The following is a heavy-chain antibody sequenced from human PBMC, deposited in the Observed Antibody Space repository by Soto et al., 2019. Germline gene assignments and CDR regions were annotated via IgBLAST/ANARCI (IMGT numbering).Heavy chain of an antibody. Sequence: EVQLMESGGGLVQPGGSLRLSCASSGFTLSMSAVNWVRQAPGKGLEWVSYISDSGDRTYYADSVKGRFTISRDRSKNTVYLQMDSLRAEDTAVYYCAKDRGIIVKAGDAFDVWGQGTKVTVPS. CDR3: AKDRGIIVKAGDAFDV. J-gene: IGHJ3*01. V-gene: IGHV3-23*01. CDR1: GFTLSMSA. CDR2: ISDSGDRT. D-gene: IGHD3-16*02.